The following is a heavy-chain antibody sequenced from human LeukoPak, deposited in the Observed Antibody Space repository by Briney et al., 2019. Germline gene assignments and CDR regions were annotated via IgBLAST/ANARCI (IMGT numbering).Heavy chain of an antibody. CDR1: GFTFSSYW. CDR3: ARVSYYYGSGSYQPTAVYYSDY. D-gene: IGHD3-10*01. V-gene: IGHV3-7*04. CDR2: IKQDGSEK. J-gene: IGHJ4*02. Sequence: PGGSLRLSCAASGFTFSSYWMSWVRQAPGKGLEWVANIKQDGSEKYYVDSVKGRFTISRDNAKNTLYLQMNSLRAEDTAVYYCARVSYYYGSGSYQPTAVYYSDYWGQGTLVTVSS.